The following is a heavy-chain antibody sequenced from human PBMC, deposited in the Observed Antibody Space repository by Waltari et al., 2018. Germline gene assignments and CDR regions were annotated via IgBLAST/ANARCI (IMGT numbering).Heavy chain of an antibody. V-gene: IGHV3-21*01. D-gene: IGHD6-13*01. CDR2: ISSSSSYI. J-gene: IGHJ4*02. Sequence: EVQLVESGGGLVKPGGSPRLSCAASGFTFSRYSRHWVRQAPGKGLEWVSSISSSSSYIYYADSVKGRFTISRDNAKNSLYLQMNSLRAEDTAVYYCARDGSSWYGSFDYWGQGTLVTVSS. CDR1: GFTFSRYS. CDR3: ARDGSSWYGSFDY.